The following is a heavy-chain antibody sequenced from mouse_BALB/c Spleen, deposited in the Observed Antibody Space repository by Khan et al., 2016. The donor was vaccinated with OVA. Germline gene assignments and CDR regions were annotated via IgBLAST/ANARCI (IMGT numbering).Heavy chain of an antibody. V-gene: IGHV3-8*02. Sequence: EVQLQESGPSLVKPSQTLSLTCSVTGDSITSGYWTWIRKFPGNKLEYMGYMIYSGDTYYNPSLKSRISTTRHTSKNQYYLQLNSVTTEDTATYFCARSTYRYAFAYWGQGTLVTVSA. CDR3: ARSTYRYAFAY. CDR2: MIYSGDT. D-gene: IGHD2-14*01. CDR1: GDSITSGY. J-gene: IGHJ3*01.